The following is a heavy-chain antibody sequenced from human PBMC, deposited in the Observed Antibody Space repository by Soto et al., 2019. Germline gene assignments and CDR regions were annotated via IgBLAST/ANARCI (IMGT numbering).Heavy chain of an antibody. Sequence: GGSLRLSCAASGFTFSSYWMSWVRQAPGKGLEWVANIKQDGSEKYYVDSVKGRFTISRDNAKNSLYLQMNSLRAEDTAVYYCAREEIDCSGGSCYSASDYYYMDVWGKGTTVTVSS. D-gene: IGHD2-15*01. V-gene: IGHV3-7*01. J-gene: IGHJ6*03. CDR3: AREEIDCSGGSCYSASDYYYMDV. CDR1: GFTFSSYW. CDR2: IKQDGSEK.